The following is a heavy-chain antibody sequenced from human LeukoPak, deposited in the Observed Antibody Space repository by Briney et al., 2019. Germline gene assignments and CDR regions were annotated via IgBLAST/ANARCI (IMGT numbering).Heavy chain of an antibody. CDR1: GFTSTNYA. CDR2: ISSSSSYI. D-gene: IGHD6-6*01. V-gene: IGHV3-21*01. Sequence: GGSLRLSCAASGFTSTNYAMNWVRQAPGKGLEWVSSISSSSSYIYYADSVKGRFTISRDNAKNSLYLQMNSLRAEDTAVYYCARDLPQLGARYFDYWGQGTLVTVSS. J-gene: IGHJ4*02. CDR3: ARDLPQLGARYFDY.